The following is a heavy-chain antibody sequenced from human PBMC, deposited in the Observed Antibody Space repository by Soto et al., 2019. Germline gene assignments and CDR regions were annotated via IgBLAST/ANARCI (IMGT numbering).Heavy chain of an antibody. CDR2: ISYDGSNK. D-gene: IGHD1-26*01. V-gene: IGHV3-30-3*01. Sequence: VAVISYDGSNKYYADSVKGRFTISRDNSKNTLYLQMNSLRAEDTAVYYCARPLIVGLPLGYWGQGTLVTVSS. CDR3: ARPLIVGLPLGY. J-gene: IGHJ4*02.